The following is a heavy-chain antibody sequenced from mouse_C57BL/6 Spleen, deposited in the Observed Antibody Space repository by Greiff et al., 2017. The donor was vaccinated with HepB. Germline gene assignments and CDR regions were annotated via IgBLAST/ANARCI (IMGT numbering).Heavy chain of an antibody. CDR2: IWWDDDK. Sequence: QVTLKESGPGILQPSQTLSLTCSFSGFSLSTFGMGVGWIRQPSGKGLEWLAHIWWDDDKYYNPALKSRLTISKGTSKNQVFLKIANVDTADTATYYCARIASYYYGSSPWFAYWGQGTLVTVSA. J-gene: IGHJ3*01. CDR3: ARIASYYYGSSPWFAY. V-gene: IGHV8-8*01. CDR1: GFSLSTFGMG. D-gene: IGHD1-1*01.